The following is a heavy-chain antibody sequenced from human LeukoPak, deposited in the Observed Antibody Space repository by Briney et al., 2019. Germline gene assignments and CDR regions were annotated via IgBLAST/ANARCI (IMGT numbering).Heavy chain of an antibody. CDR3: AKGILSVNDY. CDR1: GFTFSSYW. J-gene: IGHJ4*02. D-gene: IGHD2-15*01. Sequence: GGSLLLSCAAAGFTFSSYWMNWGRQAPGKGLEWVANIKQDGSEKYYVDSVKGRFTISRDNAKKSLYLQMNTLRAEDTAVYYCAKGILSVNDYWGQGTLVTVSS. V-gene: IGHV3-7*02. CDR2: IKQDGSEK.